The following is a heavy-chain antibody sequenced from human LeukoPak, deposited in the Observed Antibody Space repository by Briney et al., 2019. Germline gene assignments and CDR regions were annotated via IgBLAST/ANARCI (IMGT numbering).Heavy chain of an antibody. D-gene: IGHD3-10*01. Sequence: SETLSLTCTASGCSISTYYWSWIRQPPGKGLEWICYIYYSGSTNSNPSLKSRVTMLVDTYKNHPPLKQRSVTAADTTVIYCARVGTMVREGYYFDYWGQGTLDTVSS. CDR3: ARVGTMVREGYYFDY. J-gene: IGHJ4*02. CDR1: GCSISTYY. V-gene: IGHV4-59*01. CDR2: IYYSGST.